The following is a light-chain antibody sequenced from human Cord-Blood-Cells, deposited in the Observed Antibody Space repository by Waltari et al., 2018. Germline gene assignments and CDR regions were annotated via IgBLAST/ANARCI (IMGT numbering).Light chain of an antibody. Sequence: VLTQPPSVSGAPGQRVTISCTGSSSNIGAGYDVHWYQQLPGTAPKLLIYGNSNRPSGVPDRFSGSKSGTSASLAITGLQAEDEADYYCQSYDSSLSGYWVFCGGTKLTVL. J-gene: IGLJ3*02. CDR2: GNS. V-gene: IGLV1-40*01. CDR1: SSNIGAGYD. CDR3: QSYDSSLSGYWV.